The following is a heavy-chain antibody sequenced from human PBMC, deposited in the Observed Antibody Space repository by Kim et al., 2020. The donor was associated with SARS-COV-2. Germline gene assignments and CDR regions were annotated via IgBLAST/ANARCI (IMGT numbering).Heavy chain of an antibody. D-gene: IGHD3-22*01. Sequence: GGSLRLSCAASGFTFSGYWMCWVRQAPGKGLEWVANIKQDGSEKYYVDSVKGRFTISRDNAKNSLYLQMNSLRAEDTAVYYCARWYYYVSSGYYPPAAFDIWGQGTTVTVSS. CDR3: ARWYYYVSSGYYPPAAFDI. V-gene: IGHV3-7*03. CDR1: GFTFSGYW. J-gene: IGHJ3*02. CDR2: IKQDGSEK.